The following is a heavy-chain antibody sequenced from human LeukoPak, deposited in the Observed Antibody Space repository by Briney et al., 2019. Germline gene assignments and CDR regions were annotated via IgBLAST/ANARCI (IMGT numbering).Heavy chain of an antibody. D-gene: IGHD3-16*01. CDR3: ARAGELRYMDV. J-gene: IGHJ6*03. Sequence: GGSLRLSCAASGFTFSDYYMSWIRQAPGKGLKWVSTIKGIGLTTYYADSVKGRFTISRDNAKNSLFLQMSSLRADDTAIYYCARAGELRYMDVWGKGTAVTVSS. CDR1: GFTFSDYY. CDR2: IKGIGLTT. V-gene: IGHV3-11*04.